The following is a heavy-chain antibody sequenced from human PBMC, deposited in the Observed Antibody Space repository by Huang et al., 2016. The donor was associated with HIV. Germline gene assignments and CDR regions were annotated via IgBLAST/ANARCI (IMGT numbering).Heavy chain of an antibody. CDR1: GDSFSSPSHY. CDR3: ARVDFSDYHYYFDS. J-gene: IGHJ4*02. D-gene: IGHD4-17*01. Sequence: QLQLQESGPRLVKPLETLSLTCSVSGDSFSSPSHYWAWIRQSPGKGLEWIGMMYYSGSIYYNPSLRGRVSISADTSKSQFSLRLNSVTAADTGVYYCARVDFSDYHYYFDSWGQGALVTVSS. V-gene: IGHV4-39*01. CDR2: MYYSGSI.